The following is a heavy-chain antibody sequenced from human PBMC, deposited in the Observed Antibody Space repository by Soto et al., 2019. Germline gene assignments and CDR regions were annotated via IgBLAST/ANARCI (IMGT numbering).Heavy chain of an antibody. J-gene: IGHJ6*02. CDR2: IYYSGTT. CDR3: AASCVACGGFNYYGMGV. Sequence: SETLSLTCTVSGGSISSGGYYWYWIRQHPGKGLEWIGYIYYSGTTYYNPSLKSRVTISVDTSKNQISLKLSSVTAADTAVYYCAASCVACGGFNYYGMGVWGQGTTVTVSS. D-gene: IGHD2-21*01. V-gene: IGHV4-31*03. CDR1: GGSISSGGYY.